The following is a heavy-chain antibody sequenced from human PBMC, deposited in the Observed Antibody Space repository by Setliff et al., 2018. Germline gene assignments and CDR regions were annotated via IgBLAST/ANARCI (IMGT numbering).Heavy chain of an antibody. CDR1: GGSFSGYY. Sequence: SETLSLTCAVYGGSFSGYYWGWIRQPPGKGLEWIGSIYYRGSTYYNPSLKSRVTISVDTSKNQFSLKLSSVTAADTAVYYCARDEGSSYFYGMDVWGQGTTVTVSS. J-gene: IGHJ6*02. V-gene: IGHV4-34*01. CDR2: IYYRGST. D-gene: IGHD6-13*01. CDR3: ARDEGSSYFYGMDV.